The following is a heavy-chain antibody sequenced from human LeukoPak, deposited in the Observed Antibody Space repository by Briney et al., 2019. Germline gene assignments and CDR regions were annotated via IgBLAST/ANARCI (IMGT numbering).Heavy chain of an antibody. D-gene: IGHD2/OR15-2a*01. V-gene: IGHV3-53*01. J-gene: IGHJ4*02. CDR1: GFTVSSSH. CDR3: ARGRDYFPIDY. CDR2: TYSGGNT. Sequence: GGSLRLSCAASGFTVSSSHMTWVRQTPGKGLVWVSVTYSGGNTDYADSVKGRFTISRDNSRNTLYLQMSSLRVEDTAIYYCARGRDYFPIDYWGQGTLVTVSS.